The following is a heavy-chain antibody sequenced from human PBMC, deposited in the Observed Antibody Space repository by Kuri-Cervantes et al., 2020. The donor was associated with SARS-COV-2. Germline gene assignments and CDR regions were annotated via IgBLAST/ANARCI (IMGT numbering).Heavy chain of an antibody. CDR3: ARAGGGSYYGWFDP. D-gene: IGHD1-26*01. J-gene: IGHJ5*02. CDR1: GFTFSSYA. Sequence: GESLKISCAAPGFTFSSYAMHWVRQAPGKGLEWVAVISYDGSNKYYADSVKGRFTISRDNSKNTLYLQMNSLRAEDTAVYYCARAGGGSYYGWFDPWGQGTLVTVSS. CDR2: ISYDGSNK. V-gene: IGHV3-30-3*01.